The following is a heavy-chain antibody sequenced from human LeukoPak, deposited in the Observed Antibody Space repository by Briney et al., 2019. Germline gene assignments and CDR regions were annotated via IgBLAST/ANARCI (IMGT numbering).Heavy chain of an antibody. V-gene: IGHV3-53*01. CDR2: IYSGGST. Sequence: GGSLRLSCAASGFTVSSNYMSWVRQAPGKGLEWVSVIYSGGSTYYADSVKGRFTISRDNSKNTLYLQMNSLRAEDTAVYYCAKGSDILTGYPLYYFDYWGQGTLVTVSS. CDR3: AKGSDILTGYPLYYFDY. CDR1: GFTVSSNY. D-gene: IGHD3-9*01. J-gene: IGHJ4*02.